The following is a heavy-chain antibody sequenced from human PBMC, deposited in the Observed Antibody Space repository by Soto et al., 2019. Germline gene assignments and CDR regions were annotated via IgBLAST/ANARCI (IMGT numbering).Heavy chain of an antibody. D-gene: IGHD3-10*01. Sequence: QVQLQESGPGLVKPSETLSLTCTISGGPMNNYYCSWFRQPRGQGLEWIGYMGYNGFTRYNPSLRSRVAISTDTAKNQFSLNLSSVTAADTALYYCARQGFGELHGLGDVWGQGITVTVSS. CDR3: ARQGFGELHGLGDV. CDR1: GGPMNNYY. J-gene: IGHJ6*02. CDR2: MGYNGFT. V-gene: IGHV4-59*08.